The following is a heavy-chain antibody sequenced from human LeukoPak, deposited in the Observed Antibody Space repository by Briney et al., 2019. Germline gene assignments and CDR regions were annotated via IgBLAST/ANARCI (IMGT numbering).Heavy chain of an antibody. CDR2: INHSGST. Sequence: SSETLSLTCTVSGGSISSSSYYWSWIRQPPGKGLEWIGEINHSGSTNYNPSLKSRVTISVDTSKNQFSLKLSSVTAADTAVYYCARATSKYCSSTSCYRRSRAYNWFDPWGQGTLVTVSP. CDR1: GGSISSSSYY. V-gene: IGHV4-39*07. CDR3: ARATSKYCSSTSCYRRSRAYNWFDP. D-gene: IGHD2-2*01. J-gene: IGHJ5*02.